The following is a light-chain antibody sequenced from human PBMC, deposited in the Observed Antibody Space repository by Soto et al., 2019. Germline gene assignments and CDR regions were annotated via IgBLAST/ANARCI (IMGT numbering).Light chain of an antibody. CDR3: QQRSNWPGT. CDR1: QSVSSY. V-gene: IGKV3-11*01. CDR2: DAS. J-gene: IGKJ1*01. Sequence: IVLTQSPATLSFSPWERSTLSCRSSQSVSSYLAWYQQKPGQAPRLLIYDASNRATGIPARFSGSGSGTDFTLTISSLEPEDFAVYYCQQRSNWPGTFGQGTKVDIK.